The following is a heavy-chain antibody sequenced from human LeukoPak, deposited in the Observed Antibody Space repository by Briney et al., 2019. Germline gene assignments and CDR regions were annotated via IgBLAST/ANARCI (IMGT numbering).Heavy chain of an antibody. D-gene: IGHD3-22*01. Sequence: PGGSLRLSCAASGFTFSSYAMSWVRQAPGKGLEWVSAISGSGGSTYYADSVKGRLTISRDNSKNTLYPQMNSLRAEDTAVYYCAKAGSSGYYYFDYWGQGTLVTVSS. CDR2: ISGSGGST. CDR3: AKAGSSGYYYFDY. CDR1: GFTFSSYA. J-gene: IGHJ4*02. V-gene: IGHV3-23*01.